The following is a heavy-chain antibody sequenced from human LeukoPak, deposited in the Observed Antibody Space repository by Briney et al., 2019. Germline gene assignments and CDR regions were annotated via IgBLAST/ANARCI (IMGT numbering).Heavy chain of an antibody. D-gene: IGHD2-21*02. CDR2: ISGSGGST. Sequence: GGSLRLSCAASGFTFSSFAMSWVRQAPGKGLEWVSAISGSGGSTYYADSVKGRFTISRDNSKNTLYLQMNSLRAEDTAVYYCAKRGDGAFDAFDIWGQGTMVTVSS. CDR3: AKRGDGAFDAFDI. V-gene: IGHV3-23*01. J-gene: IGHJ3*02. CDR1: GFTFSSFA.